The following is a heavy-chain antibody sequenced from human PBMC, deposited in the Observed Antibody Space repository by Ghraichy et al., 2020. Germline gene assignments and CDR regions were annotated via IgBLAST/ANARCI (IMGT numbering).Heavy chain of an antibody. D-gene: IGHD2-8*01. CDR3: AKMGCAVIGWDQKDAFDI. CDR2: IYGSGST. J-gene: IGHJ3*02. V-gene: IGHV4-59*11. CDR1: DISISGPY. Sequence: SETLSLTCSVSDISISGPYWSWIRQPPGRGLEWIGAIYGSGSTNYNPSLKSRVTMSIDTSKNQFSLKLNSMTAADTAVYYCAKMGCAVIGWDQKDAFDIWGQGTIGTVSS.